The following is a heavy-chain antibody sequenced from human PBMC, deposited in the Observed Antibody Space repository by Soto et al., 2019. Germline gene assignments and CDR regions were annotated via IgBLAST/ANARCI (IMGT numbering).Heavy chain of an antibody. CDR3: ASGYPDPYYYYYGMDV. Sequence: EVQLVESGGGLVQPGGSLRLSCAASGFTFSSYWMSWVRQAPGKGLEWVANIKQDGSEKYYVDSVKGRFTISRDNAKNSLYLQMNSLRAEDTAVYYCASGYPDPYYYYYGMDVWGQLTTVTVSS. CDR1: GFTFSSYW. J-gene: IGHJ6*02. D-gene: IGHD3-16*02. CDR2: IKQDGSEK. V-gene: IGHV3-7*03.